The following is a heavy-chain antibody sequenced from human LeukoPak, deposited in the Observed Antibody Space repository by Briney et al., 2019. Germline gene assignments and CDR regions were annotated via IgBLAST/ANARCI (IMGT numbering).Heavy chain of an antibody. CDR3: AKDLHGAFDY. CDR2: ISANGINT. J-gene: IGHJ4*02. V-gene: IGHV3-23*01. CDR1: GFSFSIYG. D-gene: IGHD3-10*01. Sequence: PGGTLRLSCAASGFSFSIYGVSWVRHAPGKGLHWLSAISANGINTYYADSVKGRFTISRDNSKNTLYLHMHSLRADDTALYYCAKDLHGAFDYWGQGILVTVSS.